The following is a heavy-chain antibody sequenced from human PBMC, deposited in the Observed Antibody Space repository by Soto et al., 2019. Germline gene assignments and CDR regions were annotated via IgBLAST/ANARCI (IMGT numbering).Heavy chain of an antibody. J-gene: IGHJ5*02. CDR2: IYYSGST. D-gene: IGHD6-19*01. CDR3: ARLRGSIAVAFNWFDP. Sequence: QLQLQESGPGLVKPSETLSLTCTVSGGSISSSSYYWGWIRQPPGKGLDWIGSIYYSGSTYYNPSLKSRVTISVDTSKNQFSLKLISVPAADSAVYYCARLRGSIAVAFNWFDPWGQGTLVTVSS. V-gene: IGHV4-39*01. CDR1: GGSISSSSYY.